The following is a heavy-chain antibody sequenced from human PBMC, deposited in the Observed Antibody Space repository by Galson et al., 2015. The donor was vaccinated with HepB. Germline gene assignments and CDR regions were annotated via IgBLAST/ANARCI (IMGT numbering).Heavy chain of an antibody. CDR1: GNKFTEFY. CDR3: ATASGITGATVPFDF. V-gene: IGHV1-69-2*01. CDR2: VDPDDDEK. J-gene: IGHJ4*02. Sequence: VKVSCKVSGNKFTEFYIHWVRQAPGKGLEWMGFVDPDDDEKVYAEKFQDRVTITADTSRDTADMDLRSLTSEDTAVYYCATASGITGATVPFDFWGQGTLVTVS. D-gene: IGHD1-20*01.